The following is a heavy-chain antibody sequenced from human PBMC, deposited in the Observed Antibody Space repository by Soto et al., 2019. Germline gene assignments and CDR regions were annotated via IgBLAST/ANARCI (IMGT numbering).Heavy chain of an antibody. Sequence: GASVKVSCKASGYTFTSYGISWVRQAPGQGLEWMGWMNPNSGNTGYAQKFQGRVTMTRNTSISTAYMELSSLRSEDTAVYYCAIDSSSSNYWGQGTLVTVSS. CDR2: MNPNSGNT. CDR3: AIDSSSSNY. D-gene: IGHD6-6*01. J-gene: IGHJ4*02. CDR1: GYTFTSYG. V-gene: IGHV1-8*02.